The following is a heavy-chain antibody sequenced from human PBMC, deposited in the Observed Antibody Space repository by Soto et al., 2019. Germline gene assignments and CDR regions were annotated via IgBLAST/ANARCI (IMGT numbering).Heavy chain of an antibody. CDR1: GGSISSYY. J-gene: IGHJ6*04. V-gene: IGHV4-59*01. CDR2: IYYSGST. CDR3: ARGEQQLDIRGVLVDV. Sequence: SETLSLTCTVSGGSISSYYWSWIRQPPGKGLEWIGYIYYSGSTNYNPSLKSRVTISVDTSKNQFSLKLSSVTAADTAVYYCARGEQQLDIRGVLVDVWGKGTTVTVSS. D-gene: IGHD6-13*01.